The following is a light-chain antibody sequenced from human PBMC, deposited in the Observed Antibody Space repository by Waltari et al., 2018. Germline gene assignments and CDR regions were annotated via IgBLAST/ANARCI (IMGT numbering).Light chain of an antibody. CDR2: GAP. Sequence: DIQMTQSPSTLSASIGDRVTITCRASQSLSNWLAWYQQKPGKDPKLLIYGAPSWESGVPSRFSGSGSGREFTLTISSLQPDDFATYYCQQYNTYSRTFGQGTTVEVK. CDR3: QQYNTYSRT. V-gene: IGKV1-5*01. J-gene: IGKJ1*01. CDR1: QSLSNW.